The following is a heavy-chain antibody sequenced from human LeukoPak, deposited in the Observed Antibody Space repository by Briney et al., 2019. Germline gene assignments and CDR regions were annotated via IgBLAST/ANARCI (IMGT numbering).Heavy chain of an antibody. CDR2: ITRKADGATA. CDR3: ATDTTYASDL. Sequence: GGSLRLSCAAPGFCFSDAWMTWVREAPGKGLEWVGRITRKADGATADYAAPVKGRFTVSRDDSKNTLYLQMNSLKTEDTGVYYCATDTTYASDLWGQGTLVIVSS. CDR1: GFCFSDAW. J-gene: IGHJ3*01. D-gene: IGHD1-14*01. V-gene: IGHV3-15*01.